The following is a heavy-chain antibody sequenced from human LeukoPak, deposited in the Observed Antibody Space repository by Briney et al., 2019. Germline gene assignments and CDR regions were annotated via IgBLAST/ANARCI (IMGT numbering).Heavy chain of an antibody. CDR2: IYYSGNT. CDR3: ARGGLRGSWSFRDV. Sequence: PSETLSLTCTVFGGSISSDDFYWSWIRQPPGKGLEWIGYIYYSGNTCYNPSLKSRVTISIDTSKNQFSLKLNSVTAADTAVYYCARGGLRGSWSFRDVWGQGTTVTVSS. D-gene: IGHD6-13*01. J-gene: IGHJ6*02. CDR1: GGSISSDDFY. V-gene: IGHV4-30-4*01.